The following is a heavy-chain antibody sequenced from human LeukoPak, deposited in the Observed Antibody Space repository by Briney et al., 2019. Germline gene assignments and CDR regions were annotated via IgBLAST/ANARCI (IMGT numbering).Heavy chain of an antibody. Sequence: SETLSLTCTVSGGSISSGDYYWSWIRQPPGKGLEWIGYIYYSGSTYYNPSLKSRVTISVDTSKNQFSLKLSSVTAADTAVYYCARGGGYYGSGSYFYWGQGPLVTVSS. V-gene: IGHV4-30-4*01. CDR3: ARGGGYYGSGSYFY. J-gene: IGHJ4*02. CDR1: GGSISSGDYY. CDR2: IYYSGST. D-gene: IGHD3-10*01.